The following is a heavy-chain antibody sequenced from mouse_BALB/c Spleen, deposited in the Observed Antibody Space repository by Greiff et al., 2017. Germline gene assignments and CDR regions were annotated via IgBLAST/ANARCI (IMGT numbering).Heavy chain of an antibody. D-gene: IGHD1-1*01. J-gene: IGHJ3*01. V-gene: IGHV5-15*02. CDR3: ARSHGSSLAWFAY. CDR1: GFTFSDYG. CDR2: ISNLAYSI. Sequence: EVKLQESGGGLVQPGGSRKLSCAASGFTFSDYGMAWVRQAPGKGPEWVAFISNLAYSIYYADTVTGRFTISRENAKNTLYLEMSSLRSEDTAMYYCARSHGSSLAWFAYWGQGTLVTVSA.